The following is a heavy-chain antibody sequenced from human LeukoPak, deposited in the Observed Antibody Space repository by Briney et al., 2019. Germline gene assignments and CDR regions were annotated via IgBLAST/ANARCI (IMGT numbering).Heavy chain of an antibody. J-gene: IGHJ3*02. CDR1: GFTFSSSA. V-gene: IGHV1-58*02. Sequence: RASVKVSCKASGFTFSSSAMQWVRQARGQRLEWIGWIVVGSGNTNYAQKFQERVTITRDMSTSTVYMELSSLRSEDTAVYYCAATSNYVSGSYYPLNDAFDIWGQGTMVTVSS. CDR2: IVVGSGNT. CDR3: AATSNYVSGSYYPLNDAFDI. D-gene: IGHD3-10*01.